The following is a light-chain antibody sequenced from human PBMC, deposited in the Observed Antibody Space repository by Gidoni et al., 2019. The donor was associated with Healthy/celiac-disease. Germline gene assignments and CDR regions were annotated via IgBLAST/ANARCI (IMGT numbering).Light chain of an antibody. CDR1: SSNIGSNY. CDR3: AAWDDSLSAVV. Sequence: QSVLTQPPSASGPPGQRVTIACSGSSSNIGSNYVYWYQQPPGTAPKLLIYRNNQRPSGVPDRFSGSKSGTSASLAISGLRSEDEADYYCAAWDDSLSAVVFGGGTKLTVL. J-gene: IGLJ2*01. V-gene: IGLV1-47*01. CDR2: RNN.